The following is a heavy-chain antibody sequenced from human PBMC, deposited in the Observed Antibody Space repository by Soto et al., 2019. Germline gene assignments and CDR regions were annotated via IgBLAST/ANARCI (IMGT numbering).Heavy chain of an antibody. D-gene: IGHD3-22*01. V-gene: IGHV1-69*13. J-gene: IGHJ4*02. CDR2: IIPIFGTA. Sequence: ASVKVSCKASGGTFSSYAISWVRQAPGQGLEWMGGIIPIFGTANYAQKFQGRVTITADESTSTAYMELSSLRSEDTAVYYCASRHYDGPQSPRSSPTPVDYWGQGTLVTVSS. CDR3: ASRHYDGPQSPRSSPTPVDY. CDR1: GGTFSSYA.